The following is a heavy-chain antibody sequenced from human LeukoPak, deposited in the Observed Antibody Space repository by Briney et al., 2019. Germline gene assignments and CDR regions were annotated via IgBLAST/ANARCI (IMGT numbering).Heavy chain of an antibody. D-gene: IGHD6-13*01. CDR1: GGSISSSSYY. Sequence: PSETLSLTCTVSGGSISSSSYYWGWIRQPPGKGLEWIGSIYYSGSTYYNPSLKSRVTISVDTSKNQFSLKLSSVTAADTAVYYCARHPSFGFIAAAGTVVDYWGQGTLVTVSS. V-gene: IGHV4-39*01. CDR2: IYYSGST. J-gene: IGHJ4*02. CDR3: ARHPSFGFIAAAGTVVDY.